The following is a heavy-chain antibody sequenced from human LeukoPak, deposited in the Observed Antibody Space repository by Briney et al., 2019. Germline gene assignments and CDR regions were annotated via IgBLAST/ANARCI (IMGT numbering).Heavy chain of an antibody. CDR3: AKDRYCTSSSCPIDY. CDR1: GYSFDEYA. J-gene: IGHJ4*02. V-gene: IGHV3-9*01. D-gene: IGHD2-2*01. Sequence: GGSLRLSCAGSGYSFDEYAMHWVRQAPGKGLEWVSGINWKSDKIGYADSVKGRFTISRDNSKNSLYLQMNSLRVEDTALYYCAKDRYCTSSSCPIDYWGQGTMVTVSS. CDR2: INWKSDKI.